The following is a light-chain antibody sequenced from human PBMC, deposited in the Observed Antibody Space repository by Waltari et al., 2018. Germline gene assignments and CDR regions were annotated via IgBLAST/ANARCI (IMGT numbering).Light chain of an antibody. Sequence: QLVLTQSPSASASLGASVKLTCTLSSGHISNVLAWLQQHPKKGPRNLMKVNSDGSHSKGDEIPDRFSGSSSGAERYLTISSLQSEDEADYYCQTGGHGTWVFGGGTKLTVL. CDR3: QTGGHGTWV. J-gene: IGLJ3*02. CDR2: VNSDGSH. V-gene: IGLV4-69*01. CDR1: SGHISNV.